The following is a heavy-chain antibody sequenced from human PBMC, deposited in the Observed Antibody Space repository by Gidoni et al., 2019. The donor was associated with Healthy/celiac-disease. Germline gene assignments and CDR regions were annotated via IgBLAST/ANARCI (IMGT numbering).Heavy chain of an antibody. J-gene: IGHJ4*02. Sequence: EVQLVESGGGLVQPGGSLRLPCAASGFTFSIYWMSWVRQAPGKGLEWVANIKQDGSEKYYVDSVKGRFTISRDNAKNSLYLQMNSLRAEDTAVYYCARDRAGMTANWGQGTLVTVSS. V-gene: IGHV3-7*03. CDR2: IKQDGSEK. CDR1: GFTFSIYW. D-gene: IGHD6-19*01. CDR3: ARDRAGMTAN.